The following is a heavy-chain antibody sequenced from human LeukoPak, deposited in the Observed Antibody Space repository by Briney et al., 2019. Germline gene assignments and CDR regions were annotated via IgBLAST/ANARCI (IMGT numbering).Heavy chain of an antibody. CDR3: ARDGPNDILSGFVYYMDV. J-gene: IGHJ6*03. D-gene: IGHD3-9*01. CDR2: ISSSSSSYI. V-gene: IGHV3-21*01. Sequence: GGSLRLSCAASGFTFSSYSMNWVRRAPGKGLEWVSSISSSSSSYIYYADSVKGRFTISRDNAKNSLYLQMNSLRAEDTAVYYCARDGPNDILSGFVYYMDVWGKGTTVTVSS. CDR1: GFTFSSYS.